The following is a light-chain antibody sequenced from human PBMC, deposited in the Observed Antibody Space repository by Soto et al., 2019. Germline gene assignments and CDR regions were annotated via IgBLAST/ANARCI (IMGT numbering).Light chain of an antibody. J-gene: IGKJ4*01. Sequence: DIQMTQSPSSLSAFVGDSITITCQASQDIKNYLNWYQHKPGKAPKLLNYDAFKSDTGVPSRFSGSGSGTDSTFTINNLQPEDSATYFRQQFDSLPPTFGGGT. CDR2: DAF. CDR1: QDIKNY. V-gene: IGKV1-33*01. CDR3: QQFDSLPPT.